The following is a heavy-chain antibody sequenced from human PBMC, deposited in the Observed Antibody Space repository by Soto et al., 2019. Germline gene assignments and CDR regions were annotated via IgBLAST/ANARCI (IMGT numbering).Heavy chain of an antibody. CDR1: GFTFSSYA. J-gene: IGHJ3*02. CDR2: ISGSGGST. D-gene: IGHD3-3*01. V-gene: IGHV3-23*01. Sequence: GGSLRLSCAASGFTFSSYAMSWVRQAPGKGLEWVSAISGSGGSTYYADSVKGRFTISRDNSKNTLYLQMNSLRAEDTAVYYCAKDRRDVNGFLEWLFVLDAFDIWGQGTMVTVSS. CDR3: AKDRRDVNGFLEWLFVLDAFDI.